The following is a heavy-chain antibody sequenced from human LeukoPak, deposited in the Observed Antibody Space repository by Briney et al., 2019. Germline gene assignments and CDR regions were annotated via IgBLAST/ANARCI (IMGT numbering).Heavy chain of an antibody. CDR3: ARGYYYDSSGYYLPDY. CDR1: GYTFTSYG. CDR2: IIPIFGTA. V-gene: IGHV1-69*06. J-gene: IGHJ4*02. Sequence: GASVKVSCKASGYTFTSYGISWVRQAPGQGLEWMGGIIPIFGTANYAQKFQGRVTITADKSTSTAYMELSSLRSEDTAVYYCARGYYYDSSGYYLPDYWGQGTLVTVSS. D-gene: IGHD3-22*01.